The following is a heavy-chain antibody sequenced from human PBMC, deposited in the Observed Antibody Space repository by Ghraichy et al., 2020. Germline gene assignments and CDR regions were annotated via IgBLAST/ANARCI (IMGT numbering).Heavy chain of an antibody. Sequence: GGSLRLSCAASGFTFKNYAMSWVRQAPGKGLEWVSTIIIDDINTFYADAVKGLFTLSRDNSKNTLHLQMNGLRDDDTAVYYCAKLVSSGWTNALDSWGQGTLVTVSS. CDR2: IIIDDINT. CDR1: GFTFKNYA. D-gene: IGHD6-19*01. CDR3: AKLVSSGWTNALDS. J-gene: IGHJ4*02. V-gene: IGHV3-23*01.